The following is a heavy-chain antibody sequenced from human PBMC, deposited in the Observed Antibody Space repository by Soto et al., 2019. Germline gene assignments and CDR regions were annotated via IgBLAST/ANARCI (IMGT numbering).Heavy chain of an antibody. CDR1: GGSLSNNY. V-gene: IGHV4-59*13. Sequence: QVQLQESGPGLVKPSETLSLTCSVSGGSLSNNYWCWIRQPPGKGLEWIGYIYYTGNTNYNPSLDSRATISVDTSKNQVSLRLSSVTAADTAMYYCARDTYGGGIWGQGTMVTVSS. CDR2: IYYTGNT. D-gene: IGHD4-17*01. CDR3: ARDTYGGGI. J-gene: IGHJ3*02.